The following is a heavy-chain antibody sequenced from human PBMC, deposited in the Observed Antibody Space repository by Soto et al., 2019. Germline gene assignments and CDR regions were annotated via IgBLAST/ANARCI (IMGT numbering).Heavy chain of an antibody. CDR3: ARESSGSSRGAFDI. CDR1: GSSISSYY. J-gene: IGHJ3*02. CDR2: IYYSGST. Sequence: SGTLSLTCTAAGSSISSYYWSWTRQPPGKGLEWIGYIYYSGSTNYNPSLKSRVTISVDTSKNQFSLKLSSVTAADTAVYYCARESSGSSRGAFDIWGQGTMVTVSS. D-gene: IGHD1-26*01. V-gene: IGHV4-59*01.